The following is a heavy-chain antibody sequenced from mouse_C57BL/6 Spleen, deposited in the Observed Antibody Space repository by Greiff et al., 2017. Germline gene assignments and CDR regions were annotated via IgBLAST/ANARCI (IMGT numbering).Heavy chain of an antibody. CDR3: ARSVFTTVVATRYFDG. CDR2: IDPSDSYT. D-gene: IGHD1-1*01. CDR1: GYTFTSYW. J-gene: IGHJ1*03. Sequence: VQLQQPGAELVKPGASVKLSCKASGYTFTSYWMQWVKQRPGQGLEWIGEIDPSDSYTNYNQKFKGKATLTVYTSSSTDYMQLSSLTSEDSAIYYCARSVFTTVVATRYFDGWGTGTTVTVSS. V-gene: IGHV1-50*01.